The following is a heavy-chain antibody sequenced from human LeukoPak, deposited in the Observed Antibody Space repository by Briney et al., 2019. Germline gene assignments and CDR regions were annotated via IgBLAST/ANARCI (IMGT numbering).Heavy chain of an antibody. J-gene: IGHJ4*02. V-gene: IGHV4-34*01. CDR3: AREWAEAGTNIDY. D-gene: IGHD6-13*01. CDR1: GGSFSGYY. Sequence: KPSETLSLTCAVYGGSFSGYYWSWIRQPPGKGLEWIGEINHSGSTNYNPSLKSRVTISVDTSKNQFSLKLSSVTAADTAVYYCAREWAEAGTNIDYWGQGSLATV. CDR2: INHSGST.